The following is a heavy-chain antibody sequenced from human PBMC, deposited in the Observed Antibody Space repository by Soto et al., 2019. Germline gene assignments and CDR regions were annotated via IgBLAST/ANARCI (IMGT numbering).Heavy chain of an antibody. CDR2: IIPIFGTA. CDR3: ARDNVDIVATIGTYFDY. CDR1: GGTFSSYA. D-gene: IGHD5-12*01. V-gene: IGHV1-69*13. Sequence: ASVKVSCKASGGTFSSYAISWVRQAPGQGLEWMGGIIPIFGTANYAQKFQGRVTITADESTSTAYMELSSLRSEDTAVYYCARDNVDIVATIGTYFDYWGQGTLVTVSS. J-gene: IGHJ4*02.